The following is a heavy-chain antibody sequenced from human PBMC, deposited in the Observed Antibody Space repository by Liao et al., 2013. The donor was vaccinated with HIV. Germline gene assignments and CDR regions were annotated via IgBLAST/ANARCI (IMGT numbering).Heavy chain of an antibody. CDR3: ARTSPNAEDYYYYYMDV. Sequence: QVQLQESGPGLVKPSQTLSLTCTVSGGSISSGSYYWSWIRQPAGKGLEWIGRIYTRGSTNYNPSLKSRVTISVDTSKNQFSLKLRSVTAADTAVYYCARTSPNAEDYYYYYMDVWGKGTTVTVSS. J-gene: IGHJ6*03. CDR1: GGSISSGSYY. CDR2: IYTRGST. V-gene: IGHV4-61*02.